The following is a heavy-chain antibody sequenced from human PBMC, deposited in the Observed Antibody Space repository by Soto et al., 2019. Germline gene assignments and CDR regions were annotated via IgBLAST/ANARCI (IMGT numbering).Heavy chain of an antibody. D-gene: IGHD4-17*01. CDR1: GYTFSGSV. V-gene: IGHV1-3*01. Sequence: QVQLVQSGAEVKKPGASVKVSCKASGYTFSGSVMHWVRQAPGQGLEWMGWINADNGNTKYSQKFQGRVTMTWDTSASTASMELSSLRSEDTAIYYCARGIDATTATSLDYWGQGTLVTVSS. J-gene: IGHJ4*02. CDR3: ARGIDATTATSLDY. CDR2: INADNGNT.